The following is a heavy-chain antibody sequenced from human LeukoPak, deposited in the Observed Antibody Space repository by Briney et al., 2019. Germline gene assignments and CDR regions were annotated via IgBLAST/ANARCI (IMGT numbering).Heavy chain of an antibody. Sequence: ASVKVSCTASGYTFTIYYIHWVRQAPGHGLEWMGIINPSGGSTSYAQKFQGRVTMTRDMSTSTVYMELSRLRSEDTAVYYCARDWGYCSDGSCYRGAFYIWGQGTMVTVSS. V-gene: IGHV1-46*01. CDR2: INPSGGST. D-gene: IGHD2-15*01. CDR1: GYTFTIYY. CDR3: ARDWGYCSDGSCYRGAFYI. J-gene: IGHJ3*02.